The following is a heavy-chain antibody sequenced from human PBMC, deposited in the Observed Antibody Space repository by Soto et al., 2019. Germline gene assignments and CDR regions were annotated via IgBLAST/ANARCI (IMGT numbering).Heavy chain of an antibody. CDR2: ISGSGGTT. V-gene: IGHV3-23*01. J-gene: IGHJ4*02. Sequence: PGGSMRLSCAASGFTFNNYVMNWVRQAPGKGLEWVSAISGSGGTTYYADSVKGRFTISRDNSKNTLYLQMNSLRAEDTAVYYCAKGQYDSWSGYPSRYFDYWGQGTLVTVSS. CDR1: GFTFNNYV. CDR3: AKGQYDSWSGYPSRYFDY. D-gene: IGHD3-3*01.